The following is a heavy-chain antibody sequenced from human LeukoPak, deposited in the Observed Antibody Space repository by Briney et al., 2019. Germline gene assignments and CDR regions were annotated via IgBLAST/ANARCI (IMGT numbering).Heavy chain of an antibody. CDR3: ARGYCTNGVCYLNWFDP. CDR2: IYYSGST. Sequence: PSETLSLTCTVSGGSISSSSYYWGWIRQPPGEGLEWIGSIYYSGSTYYNPSLKSRVTISVDTSKNQFSLKLSSVTAADTAVYYCARGYCTNGVCYLNWFDPWGQGTLVTVSS. V-gene: IGHV4-39*01. D-gene: IGHD2-8*01. CDR1: GGSISSSSYY. J-gene: IGHJ5*02.